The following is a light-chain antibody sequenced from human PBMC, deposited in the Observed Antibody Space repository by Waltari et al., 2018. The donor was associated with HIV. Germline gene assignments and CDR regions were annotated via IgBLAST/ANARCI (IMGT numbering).Light chain of an antibody. J-gene: IGLJ3*02. CDR1: SSDVGGYNY. CDR2: DVS. CDR3: SSYTSISTWV. Sequence: QSALTQPASVSGSPGQSITISCTGTSSDVGGYNYVSWYQQHPGKATKLMIYDVSNRPAGVSNRFSRSKAGNTASLTLSGLQAEDEADYYCSSYTSISTWVFGGGTKLTVL. V-gene: IGLV2-14*01.